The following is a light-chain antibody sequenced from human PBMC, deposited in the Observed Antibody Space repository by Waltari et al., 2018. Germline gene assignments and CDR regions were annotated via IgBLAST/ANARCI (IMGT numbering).Light chain of an antibody. CDR1: QSISRN. Sequence: EILMTQSPATLSVSPGEGATLSCRASQSISRNLAWYQQKPGQAPRLLIYGASTRAAGVAARFSGSGSRTEFTLTISSLQSEDFAVYYCQQYKNWRTFGQGTKLEIK. V-gene: IGKV3-15*01. CDR3: QQYKNWRT. CDR2: GAS. J-gene: IGKJ2*01.